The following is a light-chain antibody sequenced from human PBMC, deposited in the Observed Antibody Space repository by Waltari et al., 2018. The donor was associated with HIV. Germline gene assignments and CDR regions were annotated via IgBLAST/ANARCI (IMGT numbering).Light chain of an antibody. Sequence: DIQMTQSPSSLSSYVGDTFTITCQASQDISKLLNWYQQKPGKAPKVIISEASNLETGVPPRFSGSGSGRDFSLTISSLQPEDVATYYCQQSAHLWTFGRGTKVEL. CDR3: QQSAHLWT. CDR2: EAS. CDR1: QDISKL. J-gene: IGKJ1*01. V-gene: IGKV1-33*01.